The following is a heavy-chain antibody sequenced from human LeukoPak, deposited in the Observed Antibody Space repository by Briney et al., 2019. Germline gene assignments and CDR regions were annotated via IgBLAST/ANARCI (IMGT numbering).Heavy chain of an antibody. V-gene: IGHV3-21*01. CDR1: GFTFSSYS. CDR3: ARGGVGATDLDY. J-gene: IGHJ4*02. D-gene: IGHD1-26*01. Sequence: GGSLRLSCAASGFTFSSYSMYWVRQAPGKGLEWVSSINSSSRYIYYADSVKGRFTISRDKAKNSLYLQMNSLRAGDTPVYFCARGGVGATDLDYWGQGTLSPPPQ. CDR2: INSSSRYI.